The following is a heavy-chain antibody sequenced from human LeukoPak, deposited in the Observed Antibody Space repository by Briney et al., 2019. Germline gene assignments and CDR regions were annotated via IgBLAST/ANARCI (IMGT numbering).Heavy chain of an antibody. CDR3: AKVRGGVTTFFDY. Sequence: GGSLRLSCAASGFTFSSYGMHWVRQAPGKGLEWVAFIRYDGSNKYYADSVKGRFTISRDNSKNTLYLQMNSLRAEDTAVYYYAKVRGGVTTFFDYWGQGTLVTVSS. CDR2: IRYDGSNK. D-gene: IGHD2/OR15-2a*01. J-gene: IGHJ4*02. V-gene: IGHV3-30*02. CDR1: GFTFSSYG.